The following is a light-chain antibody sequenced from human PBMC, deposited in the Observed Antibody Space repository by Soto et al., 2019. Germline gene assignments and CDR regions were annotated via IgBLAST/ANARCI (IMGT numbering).Light chain of an antibody. CDR2: GAF. V-gene: IGKV1-5*01. J-gene: IGKJ1*01. CDR1: QSISSW. Sequence: DIQMTQSPSTLSASVGDRVTITCRASQSISSWLAWYQHKPGQAPGLLIYGAFTGATGVPARFSGSGSGTEFTLTISSLQSEDFATYYCQQYNSWPRTFGQGTKVDI. CDR3: QQYNSWPRT.